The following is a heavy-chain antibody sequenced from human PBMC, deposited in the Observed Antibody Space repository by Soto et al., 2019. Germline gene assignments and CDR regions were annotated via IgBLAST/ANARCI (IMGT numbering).Heavy chain of an antibody. V-gene: IGHV4-31*03. J-gene: IGHJ4*02. D-gene: IGHD5-12*01. CDR3: ARDNGYGHFDS. CDR2: MFYSGST. Sequence: SETLSLTCTVSGASISSGRSYWSWIRQHPGKGLEWIGYMFYSGSTYYHPSLKSRVNISADTSKNQFSLRLTSVTPADTAVYYCARDNGYGHFDSWGQGTLVNRLL. CDR1: GASISSGRSY.